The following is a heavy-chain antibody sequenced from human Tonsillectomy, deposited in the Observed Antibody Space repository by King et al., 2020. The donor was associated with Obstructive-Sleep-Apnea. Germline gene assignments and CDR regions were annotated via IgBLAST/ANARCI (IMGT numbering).Heavy chain of an antibody. J-gene: IGHJ4*02. CDR3: AKDSGNYYGSGSSFGY. Sequence: VQLVESGGGLVQPGRSLRLSCAASGFTFDDYAMHWVRQAPGKGLEWVSGISWNSGSIGYADSVKGRFTISRDNAKNSLYLQMNSLRAEDTALYYCAKDSGNYYGSGSSFGYWGQGTLVTVSS. V-gene: IGHV3-9*01. CDR1: GFTFDDYA. D-gene: IGHD3-10*01. CDR2: ISWNSGSI.